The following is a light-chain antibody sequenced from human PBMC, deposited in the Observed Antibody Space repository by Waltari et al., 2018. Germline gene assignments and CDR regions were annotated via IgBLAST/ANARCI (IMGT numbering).Light chain of an antibody. CDR1: QSVSRA. V-gene: IGKV3-20*01. Sequence: EVVLTQSPGTLSLSPGERATLSCRASQSVSRALAWYQQKPGQAPRLRIYGASIRATGIPDRFSGRGSGTDFSLTISRLEPADSAMYYCQHYVRLPATFGQGTKVEIK. CDR3: QHYVRLPAT. CDR2: GAS. J-gene: IGKJ1*01.